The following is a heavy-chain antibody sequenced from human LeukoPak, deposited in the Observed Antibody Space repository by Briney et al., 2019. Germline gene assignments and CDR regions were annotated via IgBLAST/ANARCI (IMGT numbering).Heavy chain of an antibody. D-gene: IGHD3-22*01. Sequence: SETLSLTCAVYGGSFSGYYWSWIRQPPGKGLEWIGEINHSGSTNYNPSLKSRVTISVDTSKNQFSLKLSSVTAADTAVYYCARHIYYYDSSGYYHAPFQHWGQGTLVTVSS. CDR2: INHSGST. J-gene: IGHJ1*01. CDR3: ARHIYYYDSSGYYHAPFQH. CDR1: GGSFSGYY. V-gene: IGHV4-34*01.